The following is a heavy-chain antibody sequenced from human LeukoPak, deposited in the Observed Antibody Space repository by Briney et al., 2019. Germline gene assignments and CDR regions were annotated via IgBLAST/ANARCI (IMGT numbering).Heavy chain of an antibody. CDR1: GYTFTGYY. V-gene: IGHV1-2*02. D-gene: IGHD3-3*01. J-gene: IGHJ4*02. CDR3: ARGDFWSGYLEGY. CDR2: INPNSGGT. Sequence: GASVKVSCRAPGYTFTGYYMHWARQAPGQGLEWMGWINPNSGGTNYAQKFQGRVTMTRDTSISTAYMELSRLRSDDTAVYYCARGDFWSGYLEGYWGQGTLVTVSS.